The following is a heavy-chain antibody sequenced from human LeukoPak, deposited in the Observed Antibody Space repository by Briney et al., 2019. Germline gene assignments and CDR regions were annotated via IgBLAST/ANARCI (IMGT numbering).Heavy chain of an antibody. CDR1: GGSISSSS. V-gene: IGHV3-30*03. CDR2: ISYDGSNK. D-gene: IGHD2-8*01. Sequence: LTLTCTVSGGSISSSSYYWGWIRQPPGKGLEWMTFISYDGSNKYYVDSVKGRFTISRDNSKNTLYLQMNSLRPEDTAVYYCAAGVDYWGQGTLVTVSS. CDR3: AAGVDY. J-gene: IGHJ4*02.